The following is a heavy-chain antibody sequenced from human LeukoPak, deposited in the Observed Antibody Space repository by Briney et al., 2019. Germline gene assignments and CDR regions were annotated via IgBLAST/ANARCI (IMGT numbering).Heavy chain of an antibody. D-gene: IGHD3-3*01. CDR3: ARDTTIHYGMDV. Sequence: QPGGSLRLSCAASGFTFSSYEMNWVRQAPGKGLERVSYISSSGSTVYYADSVKGRFTISRDNAKNSLYLQMNSLRAEDTAVYYCARDTTIHYGMDVWGQGTTVTVSS. CDR1: GFTFSSYE. J-gene: IGHJ6*02. CDR2: ISSSGSTV. V-gene: IGHV3-48*03.